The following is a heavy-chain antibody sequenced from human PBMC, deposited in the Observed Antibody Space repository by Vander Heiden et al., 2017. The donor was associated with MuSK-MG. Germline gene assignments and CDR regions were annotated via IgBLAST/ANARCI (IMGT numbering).Heavy chain of an antibody. J-gene: IGHJ4*02. Sequence: EVQLVESGGGLVQPGGSLRLSCAASGFTFSSYSINWVRQAPGKGLEWVSYISSSSSTIYYADSVKGRFTISRDNAKNSLYLQMNSLRAEDTAVYYCAREFDHYDDYWGQGTLVTVSS. D-gene: IGHD3-22*01. CDR1: GFTFSSYS. CDR2: ISSSSSTI. V-gene: IGHV3-48*01. CDR3: AREFDHYDDY.